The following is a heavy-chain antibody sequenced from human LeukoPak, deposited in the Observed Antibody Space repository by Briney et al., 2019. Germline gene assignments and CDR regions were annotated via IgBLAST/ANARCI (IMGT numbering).Heavy chain of an antibody. CDR2: INPNSGGT. Sequence: RASVKVSCKASGYTFTGYYMHWVRQAPGQGLEWMGWINPNSGGTNYAQKFQGRVTMTEDTSTDTAYMELSSLRSEDTAVYYCATDLPRGFDWGQGTLVTVSS. CDR3: ATDLPRGFD. V-gene: IGHV1-2*02. CDR1: GYTFTGYY. J-gene: IGHJ4*02. D-gene: IGHD3-10*01.